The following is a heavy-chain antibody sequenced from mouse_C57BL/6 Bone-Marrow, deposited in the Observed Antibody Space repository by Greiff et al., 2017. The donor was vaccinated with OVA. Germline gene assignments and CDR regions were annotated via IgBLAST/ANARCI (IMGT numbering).Heavy chain of an antibody. V-gene: IGHV1-54*01. CDR2: INPGSGGT. D-gene: IGHD4-1*01. CDR1: GYAFTNYL. J-gene: IGHJ2*01. Sequence: QVQLKESGAELVRPGTSVKVSCKASGYAFTNYLIEWVKQRPGQGLEWIGVINPGSGGTNYNEKFKGKATLTADKSSSTAYMQLSSLTSEDSAVYFCARRVWEQVFDYWGQGTTLTVSS. CDR3: ARRVWEQVFDY.